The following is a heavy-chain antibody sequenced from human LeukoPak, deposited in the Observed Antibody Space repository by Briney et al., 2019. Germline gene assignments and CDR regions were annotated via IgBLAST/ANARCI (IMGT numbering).Heavy chain of an antibody. V-gene: IGHV4-4*07. CDR2: IYTSGTT. Sequence: PSETLSLTCSVSGVSISSFYCNWMRQPAGKGLERVGRIYTSGTTTYNPSLKSRVTMSVDTSKNQFSLKLSSVTAADTAVYYCARDSGTTGEVKFDPWGQGTLVTVSS. D-gene: IGHD3-10*01. J-gene: IGHJ5*02. CDR3: ARDSGTTGEVKFDP. CDR1: GVSISSFY.